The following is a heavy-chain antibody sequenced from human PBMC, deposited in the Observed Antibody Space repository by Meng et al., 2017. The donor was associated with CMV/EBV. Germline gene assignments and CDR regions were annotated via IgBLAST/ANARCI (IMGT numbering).Heavy chain of an antibody. CDR2: IYHSGST. J-gene: IGHJ6*02. CDR3: ARKYYDFWSGYWGYGMDV. V-gene: IGHV4-4*02. CDR1: GGSISSSNW. D-gene: IGHD3-3*01. Sequence: SETLSPTCAVSGGSISSSNWWSWVRQPPGKGLEWIGEIYHSGSTNYNPSLKSRVTISVDKSKNQFSLKLSSVTAADTAVYYCARKYYDFWSGYWGYGMDVWGQGTTVTVSS.